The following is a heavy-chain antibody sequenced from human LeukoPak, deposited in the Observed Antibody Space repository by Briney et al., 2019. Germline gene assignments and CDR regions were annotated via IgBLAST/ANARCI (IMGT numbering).Heavy chain of an antibody. CDR1: GGSFSGYY. Sequence: PSETLSLTCAVYGGSFSGYYWSWIRQPPGKGLEWIGEINHSGSTNYNPSLKSRVTISVDTSKNQFSLKLSSVTAADTAVYYCARGRPDDYGDYPPGFDYWAREPWSPSPQ. J-gene: IGHJ4*02. CDR3: ARGRPDDYGDYPPGFDY. D-gene: IGHD4-17*01. CDR2: INHSGST. V-gene: IGHV4-34*01.